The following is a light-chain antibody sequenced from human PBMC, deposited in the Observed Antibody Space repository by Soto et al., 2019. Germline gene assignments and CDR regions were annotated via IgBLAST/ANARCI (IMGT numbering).Light chain of an antibody. CDR1: QSVSSY. CDR2: DAS. V-gene: IGKV3-11*01. CDR3: HQRSSWPWT. Sequence: EIVLTQSPATLSLSPGKRSTLSCRASQSVSSYLAWYQQKPCQAPRLLIYDASNRATGIPARFSGSGSGTDFTLTISSLEPEDFAVYYCHQRSSWPWTFGQGTKGDIK. J-gene: IGKJ1*01.